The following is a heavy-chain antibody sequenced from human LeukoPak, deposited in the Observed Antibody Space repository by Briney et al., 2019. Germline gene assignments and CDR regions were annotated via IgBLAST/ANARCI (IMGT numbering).Heavy chain of an antibody. CDR2: ISGSGGST. CDR1: GFTFSSYA. J-gene: IGHJ1*01. D-gene: IGHD3-10*01. V-gene: IGHV3-23*01. Sequence: PGGSLRLSCAASGFTFSSYAMSWVRQAPGKGLEWVSAISGSGGSTYYADSVKGRFTISRDNSKNTLYLQMNSLRAEDTAVYYCAKDLVAGSYLEYFQHWGQGTLVTVSS. CDR3: AKDLVAGSYLEYFQH.